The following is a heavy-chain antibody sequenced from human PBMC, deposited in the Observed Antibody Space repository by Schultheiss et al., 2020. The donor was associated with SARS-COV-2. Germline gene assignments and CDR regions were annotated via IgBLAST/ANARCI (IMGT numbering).Heavy chain of an antibody. CDR1: GGSISSYY. V-gene: IGHV4-4*07. CDR2: IYTSGST. CDR3: ASERQQWLLNYFDY. D-gene: IGHD6-19*01. J-gene: IGHJ4*02. Sequence: SQTLSLTCTVSGGSISSYYWSWIRQPAGKGLEWIGRIYTSGSTNYNPSLKSRVTISIDTSNNQFSLKLSSVTAADTAVYYCASERQQWLLNYFDYWGQGTLVTVSS.